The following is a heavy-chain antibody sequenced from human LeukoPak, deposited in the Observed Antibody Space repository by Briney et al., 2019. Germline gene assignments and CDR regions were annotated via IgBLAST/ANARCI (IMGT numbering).Heavy chain of an antibody. CDR3: ARDRGKWELRGEIAFDI. V-gene: IGHV3-21*01. J-gene: IGHJ3*02. CDR1: GFTFSSYS. Sequence: PGGSLRLSCAASGFTFSSYSMNWVRQAPGKGLEWVSSISSSSSYIYYADSVRGRFTISRDNAKNSLYLQMNSLRAEDTAVYYCARDRGKWELRGEIAFDIWGQGTMVTVSS. D-gene: IGHD1-26*01. CDR2: ISSSSSYI.